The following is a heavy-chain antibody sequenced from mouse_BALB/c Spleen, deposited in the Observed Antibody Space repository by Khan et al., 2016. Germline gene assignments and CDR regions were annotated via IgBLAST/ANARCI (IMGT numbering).Heavy chain of an antibody. CDR2: INPDTITI. J-gene: IGHJ2*01. V-gene: IGHV4-1*02. Sequence: EVQLQESGGGLVQPGGSLKLSCAASGFDFSRYWMSWVRQAPGKGLEWIGEINPDTITIDYKPSLKDKFIISRDNAKKTQYLQMSKGRSEDTALDYCARGNYVPGSLDYWGQGTTLTVSS. CDR3: ARGNYVPGSLDY. CDR1: GFDFSRYW. D-gene: IGHD2-1*01.